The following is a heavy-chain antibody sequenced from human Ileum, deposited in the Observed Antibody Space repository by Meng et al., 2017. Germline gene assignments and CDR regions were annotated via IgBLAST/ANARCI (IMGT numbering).Heavy chain of an antibody. CDR2: TYYNGSP. V-gene: IGHV4-30-4*01. J-gene: IGHJ4*02. CDR1: GGSFSSDNYY. Sequence: QVQLQESGPGLVKPSQTLSLPFSFSGGSFSSDNYYWTWIRQTPGKGLEWIGLTYYNGSPFYNPSLRSRVTISVDTSKDQFSLKLTSVTAADTAVYYCARERRHYYGSGSFDYWGQGILVTVSS. D-gene: IGHD3-10*01. CDR3: ARERRHYYGSGSFDY.